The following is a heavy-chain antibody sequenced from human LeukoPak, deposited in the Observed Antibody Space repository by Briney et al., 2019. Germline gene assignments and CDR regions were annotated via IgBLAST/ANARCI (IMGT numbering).Heavy chain of an antibody. Sequence: PGGSLRLSCAASGFTFSSYSMNWVRQAPGKGLEWVSFISSSTSYISYADSVKGRFTISRGNAKSSLWLQMNSLRAEDTAAYYCARATNGRFDIWGQGTMVTVSS. CDR2: ISSSTSYI. CDR1: GFTFSSYS. V-gene: IGHV3-21*01. J-gene: IGHJ3*02. D-gene: IGHD2-8*01. CDR3: ARATNGRFDI.